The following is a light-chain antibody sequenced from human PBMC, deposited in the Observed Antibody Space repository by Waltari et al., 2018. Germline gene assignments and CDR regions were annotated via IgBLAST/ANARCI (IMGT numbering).Light chain of an antibody. CDR2: WAS. J-gene: IGKJ5*01. CDR1: QSVLYSSKNKNY. CDR3: QQYYSTPLT. V-gene: IGKV4-1*01. Sequence: DIVMTQSPDSLAVSLGERAPITCKSSQSVLYSSKNKNYLAWYQQKPGQPPKLLIYWASTRESGVPGRFSGSGSGTDFTLTISSLQAEDVAVYYCQQYYSTPLTFGQGTRLEIK.